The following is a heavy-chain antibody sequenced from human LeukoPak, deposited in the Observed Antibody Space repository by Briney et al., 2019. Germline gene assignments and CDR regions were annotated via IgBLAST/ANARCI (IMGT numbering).Heavy chain of an antibody. CDR2: INWNGGST. CDR1: GFTFDDYG. J-gene: IGHJ6*03. D-gene: IGHD6-13*01. CDR3: ARGYSSSWFQDYYYYMDV. V-gene: IGHV3-20*04. Sequence: GGSLRLSCAASGFTFDDYGMSWVRQAPGKGLEWVSGINWNGGSTGYADSVKGRFTISRDNAKNSLYLQMNSLRAEDTAVYYCARGYSSSWFQDYYYYMDVWGKGTTVTVSS.